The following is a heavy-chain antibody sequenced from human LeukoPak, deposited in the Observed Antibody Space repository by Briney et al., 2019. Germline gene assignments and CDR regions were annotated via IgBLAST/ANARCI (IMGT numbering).Heavy chain of an antibody. D-gene: IGHD6-19*01. CDR3: ARGTGWLPDW. J-gene: IGHJ4*02. CDR1: GVSISSYY. V-gene: IGHV4-59*01. Sequence: PSETLSLTCTVSGVSISSYYWSWLRQPPGKGLEWVGHIYGSGNTNYNPSLKSRLTISVDTSKNDFSLQLTSVTAADTAVYYCARGTGWLPDWWGQGTLVTVSS. CDR2: IYGSGNT.